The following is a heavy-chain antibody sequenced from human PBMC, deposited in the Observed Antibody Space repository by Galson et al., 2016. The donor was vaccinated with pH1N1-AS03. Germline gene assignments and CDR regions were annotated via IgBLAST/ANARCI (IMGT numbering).Heavy chain of an antibody. J-gene: IGHJ4*02. V-gene: IGHV3-7*01. CDR3: VRQGEEY. CDR2: IKQDGSEK. CDR1: GFTFSRFW. Sequence: SLRLSCAASGFTFSRFWMSWVRQAPGKGLEWVANIKQDGSEKYYLDSVRGRFTISRDNAKNSLYLQMNSLRAEDTAVYYCVRQGEEYWGQGTLVTVFS. D-gene: IGHD3-10*01.